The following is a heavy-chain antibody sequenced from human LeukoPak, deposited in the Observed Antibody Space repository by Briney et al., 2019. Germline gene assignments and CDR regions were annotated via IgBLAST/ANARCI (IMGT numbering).Heavy chain of an antibody. CDR1: GFTFSSYA. CDR2: ISGSGGST. V-gene: IGHV3-23*01. CDR3: AREAVGARQNYYGSGSYYHP. Sequence: PGGSLRLSCAASGFTFSSYAMSWVRQAPGKGLEWVSAISGSGGSTYYADSVKGRFTISRDNSKNTLYLQMNSLRAEDTAVYYCAREAVGARQNYYGSGSYYHPWGQGTLVTVSS. D-gene: IGHD3-10*01. J-gene: IGHJ5*02.